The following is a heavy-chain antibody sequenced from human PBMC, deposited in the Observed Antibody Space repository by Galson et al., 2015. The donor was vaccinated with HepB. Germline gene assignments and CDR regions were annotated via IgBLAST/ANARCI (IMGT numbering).Heavy chain of an antibody. D-gene: IGHD4-17*01. CDR1: GFTFSLYY. CDR2: ITETGSTI. J-gene: IGHJ3*02. CDR3: ARVRYGDYAATGYGFDI. V-gene: IGHV3-48*03. Sequence: SLRLSCAASGFTFSLYYMNWLRQAPGKGLEWVSFITETGSTIYYADSVKGRLTISRDNTKKFLYLHMNSLRDEDTAVYYCARVRYGDYAATGYGFDIWGQGIMVTVSS.